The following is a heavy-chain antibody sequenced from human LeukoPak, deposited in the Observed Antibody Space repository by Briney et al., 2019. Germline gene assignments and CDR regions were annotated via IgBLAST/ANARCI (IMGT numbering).Heavy chain of an antibody. J-gene: IGHJ4*02. D-gene: IGHD2-15*01. Sequence: LSLTCTVSGGSIINYYWSWIRQPPGKGLEWVSYITRSGSTVYYADSVKGRFTISRDNSKNSLYLQMNSLRAEDTAVYYCARADCGGGNCYLFYWGQGILVTVSS. V-gene: IGHV3-11*04. CDR2: ITRSGSTV. CDR3: ARADCGGGNCYLFY. CDR1: GGSIINYY.